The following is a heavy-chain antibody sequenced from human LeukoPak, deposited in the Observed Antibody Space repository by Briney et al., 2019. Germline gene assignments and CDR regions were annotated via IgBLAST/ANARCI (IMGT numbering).Heavy chain of an antibody. D-gene: IGHD3-10*01. CDR3: ARPFITMVRGVINY. Sequence: GGSLRLSCAASGFTFSSYWMSWVRQAPGKGLEWVANIKQDGSEKYYVDSVKGRFTISRDNAKNSLYLQINSLRAEDTAVYYCARPFITMVRGVINYWGQGTLVTVSS. J-gene: IGHJ4*02. CDR1: GFTFSSYW. CDR2: IKQDGSEK. V-gene: IGHV3-7*03.